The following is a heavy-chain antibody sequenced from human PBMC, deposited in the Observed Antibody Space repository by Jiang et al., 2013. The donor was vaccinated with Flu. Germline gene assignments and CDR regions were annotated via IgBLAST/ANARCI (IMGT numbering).Heavy chain of an antibody. CDR2: IIPIFGTA. V-gene: IGHV1-69*01. D-gene: IGHD1-7*01. Sequence: GSSVKVSCKASGGTFSSYAISWVRQAPGQGLEWMGGIIPIFGTANYAQKFQGRVTITADESTSTAYMELSSLRSEDTAVYYCATLLNYNWNYEYFDYWGQGTLVTVSS. CDR1: GGTFSSYA. CDR3: ATLLNYNWNYEYFDY. J-gene: IGHJ4*02.